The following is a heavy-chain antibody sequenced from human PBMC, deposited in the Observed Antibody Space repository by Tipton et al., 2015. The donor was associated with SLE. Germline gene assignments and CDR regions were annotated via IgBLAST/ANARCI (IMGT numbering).Heavy chain of an antibody. CDR1: GGSISSYY. CDR3: ARGEDLWGSDRESAFDI. J-gene: IGHJ3*02. CDR2: IYTSGST. D-gene: IGHD3-16*01. V-gene: IGHV4-4*09. Sequence: TLSLTCTVSGGSISSYYWSWIRQPPGKGLEWIGYIYTSGSTNYKSSLKSRVTISVDRSKNQFSLKLSSVTAADTAVYYCARGEDLWGSDRESAFDIWGQGTMVTVSS.